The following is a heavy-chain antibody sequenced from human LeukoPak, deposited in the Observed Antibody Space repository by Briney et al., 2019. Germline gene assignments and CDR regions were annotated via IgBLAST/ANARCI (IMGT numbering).Heavy chain of an antibody. V-gene: IGHV4-30-4*08. J-gene: IGHJ3*02. CDR1: GGSISSGDYY. D-gene: IGHD6-19*01. CDR3: ATYSTGFDI. CDR2: INHRGST. Sequence: PSQILSLTCTVSGGSISSGDYYWTWMRQPPGKGLEWIGEINHRGSTHYNPSLKSRVTISVDTSKKQFSLKLSSVTAADTAVYYCATYSTGFDIWGQGTVVTVSS.